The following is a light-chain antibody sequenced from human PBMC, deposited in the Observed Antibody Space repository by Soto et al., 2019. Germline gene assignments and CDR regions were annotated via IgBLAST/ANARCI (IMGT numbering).Light chain of an antibody. CDR2: KND. CDR1: SSNIGSNT. CDR3: AVWDDSLNGDV. V-gene: IGLV1-44*01. J-gene: IGLJ1*01. Sequence: QSVLAQPPSASGAPGQRVTISCSGSSSNIGSNTVNWYQHLPGTAPKLLIYKNDQRPSGVPDRFSGSKSGTSASLAISGLQSEDEADYYCAVWDDSLNGDVFGTGTKGTVL.